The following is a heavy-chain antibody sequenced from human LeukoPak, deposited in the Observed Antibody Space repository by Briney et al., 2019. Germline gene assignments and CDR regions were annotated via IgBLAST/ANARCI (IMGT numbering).Heavy chain of an antibody. V-gene: IGHV3-23*01. CDR3: AKALTYYYDSSEFDY. CDR1: GFTFRSHA. CDR2: IYENGGTT. D-gene: IGHD3-22*01. Sequence: GGSLRLSCVGSGFTFRSHAMSWVRQAPEKGLEFVSGIYENGGTTYYADSVKGRFSISRDNSKNTLYLQMDSLRGEDTAVYYCAKALTYYYDSSEFDYWGQGTLVTVSS. J-gene: IGHJ4*02.